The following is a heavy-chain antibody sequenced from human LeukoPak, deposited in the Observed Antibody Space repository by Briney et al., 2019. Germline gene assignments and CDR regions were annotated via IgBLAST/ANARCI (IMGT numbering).Heavy chain of an antibody. D-gene: IGHD4-23*01. J-gene: IGHJ4*02. Sequence: PGGSLRLSCAASGFTFSSYAMSWVRQAPGKGLEWVSAFSGSGGSTYYADSVKGRFTISRDNSKNTLYLQMNSLRAEDTAVYYCARGAHKRDDYGGFFDYWGQKTLVTVSS. CDR3: ARGAHKRDDYGGFFDY. V-gene: IGHV3-23*01. CDR1: GFTFSSYA. CDR2: FSGSGGST.